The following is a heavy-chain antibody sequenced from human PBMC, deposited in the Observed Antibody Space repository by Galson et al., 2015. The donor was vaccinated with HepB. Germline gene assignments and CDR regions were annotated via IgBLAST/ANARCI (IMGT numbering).Heavy chain of an antibody. Sequence: SLRLSCAASGFTFSSYWMHWVRQAPGKGLVWVSRIDSDGSSTSYADSVKGRFTISRDNAKNTLYLQMNSLRAEDTAVYYCARAARYSSSSGGAGGFDYWGQGTLVTVSS. D-gene: IGHD6-6*01. CDR3: ARAARYSSSSGGAGGFDY. CDR2: IDSDGSST. J-gene: IGHJ4*02. V-gene: IGHV3-74*01. CDR1: GFTFSSYW.